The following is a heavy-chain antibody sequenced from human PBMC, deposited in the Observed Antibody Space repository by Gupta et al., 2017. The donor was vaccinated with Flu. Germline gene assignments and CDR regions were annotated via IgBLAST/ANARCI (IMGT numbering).Heavy chain of an antibody. J-gene: IGHJ4*02. CDR3: AGEYSSSSDYF. CDR2: MWNDGNNE. D-gene: IGHD6-6*01. Sequence: QVQLVESGGGVVQPGGSLRISCAASGFTFNAYGIHWVRQAPGKGLEGVAVMWNDGNNEYYADSVRGRFTLSRDSSKNTLSLQMNSLRAEDSAVYYCAGEYSSSSDYFWGQGTLVTVSA. V-gene: IGHV3-33*01. CDR1: GFTFNAYG.